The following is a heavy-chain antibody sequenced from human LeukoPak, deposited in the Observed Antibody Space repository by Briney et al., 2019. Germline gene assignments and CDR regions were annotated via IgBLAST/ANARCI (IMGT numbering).Heavy chain of an antibody. CDR2: INHSGST. V-gene: IGHV4-34*01. Sequence: SETLSLTCAVSGGSFSGYYWSWIRQPPGKGLEWIGEINHSGSTNYNPSLKSRVTISVDTSKNQFSLKLSSVTAADTAVYYCARRHNYLLGYWGQGTLVTVSS. J-gene: IGHJ4*02. D-gene: IGHD2/OR15-2a*01. CDR3: ARRHNYLLGY. CDR1: GGSFSGYY.